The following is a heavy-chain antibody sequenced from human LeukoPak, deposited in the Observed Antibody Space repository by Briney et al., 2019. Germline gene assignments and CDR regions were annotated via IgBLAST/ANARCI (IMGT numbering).Heavy chain of an antibody. CDR3: AKEKQNTANFDY. D-gene: IGHD2/OR15-2a*01. CDR2: INPSATSA. Sequence: ASVKVSCKASGYSFTNYYTHWVRQAPGQGLEWMGVINPSATSATYTQKFQGRVTMTGDTSTTTVYMELSSLTSDDTAVYYCAKEKQNTANFDYWGQGTLVTVSP. V-gene: IGHV1-46*01. J-gene: IGHJ4*02. CDR1: GYSFTNYY.